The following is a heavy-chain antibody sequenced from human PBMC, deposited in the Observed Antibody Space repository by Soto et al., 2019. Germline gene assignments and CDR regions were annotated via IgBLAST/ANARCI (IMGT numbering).Heavy chain of an antibody. CDR2: VSYDGNHE. V-gene: IGHV3-30-3*01. CDR1: GFTFSSHT. CDR3: ATDRLAAPGTPHFYYGMGV. Sequence: GGSLRLSCAASGFTFSSHTMHWVRQAPGKGLEWVAVVSYDGNHEFYADSVRGRFTISRDNFKSTLHLQMNTLRAEDSAVYWCATDRLAAPGTPHFYYGMGVWGQGTTVTVSS. J-gene: IGHJ6*02. D-gene: IGHD6-13*01.